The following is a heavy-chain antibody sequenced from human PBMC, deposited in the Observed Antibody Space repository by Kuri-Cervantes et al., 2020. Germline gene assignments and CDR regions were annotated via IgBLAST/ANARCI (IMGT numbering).Heavy chain of an antibody. CDR1: GFTFSSYA. D-gene: IGHD3-10*01. Sequence: LSLTCAASGFTFSSYAMHWVRQAPGKGLEWVAVISYDGSNKYYADSVKGRFTISRDNSKNTLYLRMDNLRAEDTAVYYCAKVPWIRGVAPIESWGQGNMVTVSS. CDR2: ISYDGSNK. J-gene: IGHJ4*02. CDR3: AKVPWIRGVAPIES. V-gene: IGHV3-30-3*01.